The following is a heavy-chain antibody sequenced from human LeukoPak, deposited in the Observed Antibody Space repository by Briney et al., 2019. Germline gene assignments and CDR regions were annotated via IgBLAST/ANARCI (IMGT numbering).Heavy chain of an antibody. CDR1: GFTLSSYA. J-gene: IGHJ4*02. CDR3: AKGGRGGGDWGLDY. V-gene: IGHV3-23*01. CDR2: ISGSGGST. Sequence: PGGSLRLSCAGSGFTLSSYAMSWVRQAPGRGLEWVSAISGSGGSTYYADSVKGRFTISGDISKNTLYLQMNSLRAEDTAVYYCAKGGRGGGDWGLDYWGQGTLVTVSS. D-gene: IGHD2-21*02.